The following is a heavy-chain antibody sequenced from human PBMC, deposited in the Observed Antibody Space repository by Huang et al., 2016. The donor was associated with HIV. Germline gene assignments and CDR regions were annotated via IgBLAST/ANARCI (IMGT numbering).Heavy chain of an antibody. Sequence: QITLTESGPTVIKPTQTLTLTCSFSGFSLNHKGVGVGWIRHPPGKALEWLVLIYWDDDKRFTPSLKNRITITKDTSKNQVVFTMTNLDPMDTGTYYCAHIGRLGNYYMDVWGNGTTVTVSS. CDR3: AHIGRLGNYYMDV. CDR2: IYWDDDK. D-gene: IGHD7-27*01. CDR1: GFSLNHKGVG. J-gene: IGHJ6*03. V-gene: IGHV2-5*02.